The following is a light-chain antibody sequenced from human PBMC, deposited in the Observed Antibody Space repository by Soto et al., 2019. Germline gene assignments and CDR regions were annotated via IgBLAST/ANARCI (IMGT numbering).Light chain of an antibody. Sequence: EIVVTKSPGTLTLSPGERATLSCRASQSVSSSYLAWYQQKPGQAPRLLIYGASSRATGIPDRFSGSGSGTDFTLTISRLEPEDFAVYYCQQYGSSRITFGQGTRLEIK. J-gene: IGKJ5*01. CDR3: QQYGSSRIT. CDR2: GAS. V-gene: IGKV3-20*01. CDR1: QSVSSSY.